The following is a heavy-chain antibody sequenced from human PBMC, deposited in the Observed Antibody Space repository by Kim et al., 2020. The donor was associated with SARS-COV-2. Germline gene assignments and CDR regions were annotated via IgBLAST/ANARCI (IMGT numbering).Heavy chain of an antibody. D-gene: IGHD3-9*01. V-gene: IGHV3-15*01. J-gene: IGHJ6*02. CDR3: TTEDFDWLLSYYYYGMDV. Sequence: KGRFTISRDDSKNTLYLKMNSLKTEDTAVYYCTTEDFDWLLSYYYYGMDVWGQGTTVTVSS.